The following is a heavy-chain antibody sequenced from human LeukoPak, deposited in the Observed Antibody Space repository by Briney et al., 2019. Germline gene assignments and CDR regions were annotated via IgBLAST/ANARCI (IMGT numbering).Heavy chain of an antibody. CDR2: TFYRSKWYN. V-gene: IGHV6-1*01. CDR1: GDSVSSNTAA. CDR3: ARDGWPAFDC. Sequence: SQTLSLTCVIAGDSVSSNTAAWNWIRQSPLRCLEWLGRTFYRSKWYNDYAGSVKSRITISPDTSKNHFSLHLDSVTPEDTAMYYCARDGWPAFDCWGQGSLVTVSS. J-gene: IGHJ4*02. D-gene: IGHD2-15*01.